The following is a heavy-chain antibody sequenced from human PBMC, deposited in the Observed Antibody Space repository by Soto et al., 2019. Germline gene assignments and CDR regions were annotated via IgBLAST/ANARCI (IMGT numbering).Heavy chain of an antibody. CDR3: ARDKREQWLSTFDY. J-gene: IGHJ4*02. V-gene: IGHV3-30-3*01. D-gene: IGHD6-19*01. CDR1: GFTLSSYA. Sequence: QVQLVESGGGVVQPGRSLRLACAASGFTLSSYAMHWVRQAPGKGLEWVAVISYDGSNKYYADSVKGRFTISRDNSKNTLYLQMNSLRAEDTAVYYCARDKREQWLSTFDYWGQGTLVTVSS. CDR2: ISYDGSNK.